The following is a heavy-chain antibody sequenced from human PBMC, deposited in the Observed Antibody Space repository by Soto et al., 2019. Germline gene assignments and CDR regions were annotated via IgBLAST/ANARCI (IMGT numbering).Heavy chain of an antibody. V-gene: IGHV3-30-3*01. CDR1: GFTFSSYA. J-gene: IGHJ6*02. CDR2: ISYDGSNK. D-gene: IGHD6-13*01. Sequence: VQLVESGGGVVQPGRSLRLSCAASGFTFSSYAMHWVRQAPDKGLEWVAVISYDGSNKYYADSVKGRFTISRDNSKNTLYLQMNSLRAEDTAVYYCARDREDSSSWYNYYYGMDVWGQGTTVTVSS. CDR3: ARDREDSSSWYNYYYGMDV.